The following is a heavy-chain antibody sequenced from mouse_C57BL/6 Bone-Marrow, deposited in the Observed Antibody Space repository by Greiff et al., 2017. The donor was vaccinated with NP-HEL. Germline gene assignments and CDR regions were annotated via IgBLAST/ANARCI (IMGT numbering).Heavy chain of an antibody. Sequence: EVKLMESGAELVRPGASVKLSCTASGFNIKDDYMHWVKQRPEQGLEWIGWIDPENGDTEYASKFQGKATITADTSSNTAYLQLSSLTSEDTAVYYCTTGLITTVVATDFDYWGQGTTLTVSS. CDR3: TTGLITTVVATDFDY. CDR1: GFNIKDDY. J-gene: IGHJ2*01. V-gene: IGHV14-4*01. CDR2: IDPENGDT. D-gene: IGHD1-1*01.